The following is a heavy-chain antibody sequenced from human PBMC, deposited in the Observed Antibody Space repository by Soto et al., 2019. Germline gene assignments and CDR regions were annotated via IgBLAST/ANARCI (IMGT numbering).Heavy chain of an antibody. Sequence: QDPLVQSGGEVKKPGASVRVSCKASGYTFTKYGITWVRQAPGQGLEWMGWIGVYNGKTNYARKLQGRVIMTADTSASTAYMELRSLRSDDTAVYYCSRARYCTSPSCYNHYYYGMDIWGQGTTVSVSS. D-gene: IGHD2-2*02. V-gene: IGHV1-18*04. CDR3: SRARYCTSPSCYNHYYYGMDI. CDR1: GYTFTKYG. J-gene: IGHJ6*02. CDR2: IGVYNGKT.